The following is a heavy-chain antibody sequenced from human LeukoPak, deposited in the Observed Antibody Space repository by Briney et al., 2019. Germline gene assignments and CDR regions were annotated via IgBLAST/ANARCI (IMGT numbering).Heavy chain of an antibody. V-gene: IGHV3-11*01. D-gene: IGHD6-6*01. CDR1: GFTFNDYF. J-gene: IGHJ6*02. CDR3: ARAFEYSSSSYFYYGMDV. Sequence: PGGSLRLSCAGYGFTFNDYFMSWIRQAPGKGLEYISYVSHTGSTIYYADSVRGRFTVSRDNAKNSLFLQMNSLRAEDTAVYYCARAFEYSSSSYFYYGMDVWGQGTTVTVSS. CDR2: VSHTGSTI.